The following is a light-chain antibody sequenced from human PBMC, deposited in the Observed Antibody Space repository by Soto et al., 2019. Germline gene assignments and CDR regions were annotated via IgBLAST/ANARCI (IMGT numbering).Light chain of an antibody. CDR2: EVT. V-gene: IGLV2-14*01. CDR3: SSHTSGSTRV. J-gene: IGLJ1*01. Sequence: QSAVTQPASVSGSPGQSIAISCTGTSSDVGGYDYVSWYQQQPDKAPKLMIYEVTKRPSGVSNRFSGSKSGNTASLTISGLQAEDEADYYCSSHTSGSTRVFGTGTKVT. CDR1: SSDVGGYDY.